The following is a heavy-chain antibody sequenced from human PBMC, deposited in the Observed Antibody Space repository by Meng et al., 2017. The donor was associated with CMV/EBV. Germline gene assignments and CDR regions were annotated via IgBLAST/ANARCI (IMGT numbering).Heavy chain of an antibody. CDR3: ARAVGETVVPAAASYFDL. V-gene: IGHV3-21*01. Sequence: GGSLRLSCAASGFTFSSYSMNWVRQAPGKGLEWVSSISSSSSYIYYADSVKGRFTISRDNAKNSLYLQMNSLRAEDTAVYYCARAVGETVVPAAASYFDLWGRGTLVTVSS. CDR2: ISSSSSYI. D-gene: IGHD2-2*01. J-gene: IGHJ2*01. CDR1: GFTFSSYS.